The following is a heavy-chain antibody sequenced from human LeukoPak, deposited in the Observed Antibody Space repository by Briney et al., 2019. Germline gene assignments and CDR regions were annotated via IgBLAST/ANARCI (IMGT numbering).Heavy chain of an antibody. D-gene: IGHD3-22*01. J-gene: IGHJ5*02. CDR2: INHSGST. CDR3: ARDWDDFTMIS. Sequence: SETLSLTCAVYGGSFSGYYWSWIRQPPGKGLEWIGEINHSGSTNYNPSLKSRVTISVDTSKKQFSLKLSSVTAADTAVYYCARDWDDFTMISWGQGTLVTVSS. CDR1: GGSFSGYY. V-gene: IGHV4-34*01.